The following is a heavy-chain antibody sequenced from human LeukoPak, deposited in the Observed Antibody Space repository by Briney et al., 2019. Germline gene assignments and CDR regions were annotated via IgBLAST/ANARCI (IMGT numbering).Heavy chain of an antibody. D-gene: IGHD6-13*01. V-gene: IGHV3-23*01. J-gene: IGHJ4*02. CDR3: AKGIPTSSSWTLPNYFDY. CDR2: ISGSGGST. CDR1: GFTFSSYA. Sequence: GGSLRLSCAASGFTFSSYAMSWVRQAPGKGLGWVSAISGSGGSTYYADSVKGRFTISRDNSKNTLYLQMNSLRAEDTAVYYCAKGIPTSSSWTLPNYFDYWGQGTLVTVSS.